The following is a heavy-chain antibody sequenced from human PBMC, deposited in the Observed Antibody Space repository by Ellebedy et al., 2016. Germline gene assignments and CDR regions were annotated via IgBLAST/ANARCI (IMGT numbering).Heavy chain of an antibody. Sequence: GGSLRLXCAASGFTFSTYGMHWVRQAPGKGLEWVAVISYDGSNISYVDSVKGRFTISRDNFKNTLYLQMNSLRAEDTAIYYCAKDKRSLWFGPFDYWGQGTLVTVSS. V-gene: IGHV3-30*18. D-gene: IGHD3-10*01. J-gene: IGHJ4*02. CDR2: ISYDGSNI. CDR1: GFTFSTYG. CDR3: AKDKRSLWFGPFDY.